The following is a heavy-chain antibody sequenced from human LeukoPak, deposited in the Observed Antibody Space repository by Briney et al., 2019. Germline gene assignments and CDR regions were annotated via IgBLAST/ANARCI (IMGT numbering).Heavy chain of an antibody. CDR3: ARAHVVRYFDWLRHYYYMDV. D-gene: IGHD3-9*01. J-gene: IGHJ6*03. CDR2: MNPNSGNT. V-gene: IGHV1-8*01. CDR1: GYTFTSYD. Sequence: ASVKVSCKASGYTFTSYDINWVRQATGQGLEWMGWMNPNSGNTGYAQKFQGRVTMTRNTSISTAYMELSSLRSEDTAVYYCARAHVVRYFDWLRHYYYMDVWGKGTTVTISS.